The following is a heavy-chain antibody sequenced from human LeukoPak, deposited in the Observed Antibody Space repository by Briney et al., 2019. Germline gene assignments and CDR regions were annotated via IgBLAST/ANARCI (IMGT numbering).Heavy chain of an antibody. CDR2: IFHSGST. J-gene: IGHJ6*03. Sequence: SETLSLTCTVSGYSISSGYYWGCIRQPPGKGLEWIGSIFHSGSTYYNPSLKSRVTISVDTSKNQFSLKLSSVTAADMAVYYCARVAGSRSSYYYMDVWGKGTTVTVSS. CDR3: ARVAGSRSSYYYMDV. CDR1: GYSISSGYY. D-gene: IGHD6-19*01. V-gene: IGHV4-38-2*02.